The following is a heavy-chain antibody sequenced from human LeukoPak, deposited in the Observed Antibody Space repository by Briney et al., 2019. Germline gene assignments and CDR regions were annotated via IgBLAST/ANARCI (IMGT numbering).Heavy chain of an antibody. V-gene: IGHV4-4*02. D-gene: IGHD5-18*01. CDR2: ISHSGST. CDR3: ARATAMAFDY. CDR1: GGSISTSNW. Sequence: PSETLSLTCAVSGGSISTSNWWSWVRQPAGKGLEWIGEISHSGSTNYNPSLKSRVTISVDKSKNQFSLNLSSVTAADTAVYYCARATAMAFDYWGQGTLVTVSS. J-gene: IGHJ4*02.